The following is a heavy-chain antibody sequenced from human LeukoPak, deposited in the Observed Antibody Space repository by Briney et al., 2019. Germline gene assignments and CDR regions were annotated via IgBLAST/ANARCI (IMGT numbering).Heavy chain of an antibody. CDR2: FSYNVHS. V-gene: IGHV4-61*01. CDR3: ARVSVAGTGPDY. CDR1: GGSVSSSNYY. Sequence: SETLSLTCTVSGGSVSSSNYYWSWIRPPPGKGLEWVGFFSYNVHSDYNPSLKSRVTISVDTSKNQFSLRLSSVTAADTAIYYCARVSVAGTGPDYWGQGTQVTVSS. J-gene: IGHJ4*02. D-gene: IGHD6-13*01.